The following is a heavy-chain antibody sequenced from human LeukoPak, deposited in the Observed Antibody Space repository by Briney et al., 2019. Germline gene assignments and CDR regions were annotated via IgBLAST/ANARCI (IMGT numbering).Heavy chain of an antibody. CDR2: FDPEDGET. CDR1: GYTLTELS. J-gene: IGHJ4*02. V-gene: IGHV1-24*01. CDR3: ATLSGYSYGLGFDY. Sequence: ASVKVSCKVSGYTLTELSMHWVRQAPGKGLEWMGGFDPEDGETIYAQKFQGRVTMTEDTSTDTAHMELSSLRSEDTAVYYCATLSGYSYGLGFDYWGQGTLVTVSS. D-gene: IGHD5-18*01.